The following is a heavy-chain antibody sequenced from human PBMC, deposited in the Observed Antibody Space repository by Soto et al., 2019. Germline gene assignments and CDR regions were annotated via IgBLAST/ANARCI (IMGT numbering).Heavy chain of an antibody. CDR3: ARGVLPISSTSWFDP. J-gene: IGHJ5*02. CDR1: GFPFSTSN. Sequence: PGGSLRLSCVVSGFPFSTSNMNWVRQAPGKGLEWVSFISRSSTYIYYADSVEGRFTISRDDAENSLFLQMNSLRAEDTAVYYCARGVLPISSTSWFDPWGQGTLVTVSS. D-gene: IGHD3-16*01. CDR2: ISRSSTYI. V-gene: IGHV3-21*01.